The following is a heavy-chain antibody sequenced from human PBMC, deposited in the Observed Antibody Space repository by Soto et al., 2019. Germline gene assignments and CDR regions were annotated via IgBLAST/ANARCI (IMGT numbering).Heavy chain of an antibody. CDR1: GFTFSTYA. Sequence: EVQLLESGGGLAQPGGSLRLSCAASGFTFSTYAMNWVRQAPGKGLEWVSVMGGDGSSSDYADSVRGRFTISRDNSKNPLYLQRNSLRAGDTAVYYCAKDLRPDGRYDLDYWGQGTLVSVSS. CDR3: AKDLRPDGRYDLDY. D-gene: IGHD2-15*01. CDR2: MGGDGSSS. J-gene: IGHJ4*02. V-gene: IGHV3-23*01.